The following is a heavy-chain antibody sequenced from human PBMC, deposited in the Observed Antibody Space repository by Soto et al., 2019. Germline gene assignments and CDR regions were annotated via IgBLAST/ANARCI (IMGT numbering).Heavy chain of an antibody. Sequence: ASVKVSCKASGYTFTSYGISWVRQAPGQGLEWMGWICAYNGNTNYAQKLQGRVTMTTDTSTSTAYMELRSLRSDDTAVYYCARDRLGGYWCGGSCYSSDWFVPWGPGPLVTVSS. CDR3: ARDRLGGYWCGGSCYSSDWFVP. J-gene: IGHJ5*02. CDR2: ICAYNGNT. CDR1: GYTFTSYG. V-gene: IGHV1-18*01. D-gene: IGHD2-15*01.